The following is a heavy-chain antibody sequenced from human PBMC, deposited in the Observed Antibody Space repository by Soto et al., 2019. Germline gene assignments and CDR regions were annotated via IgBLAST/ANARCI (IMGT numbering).Heavy chain of an antibody. D-gene: IGHD6-13*01. Sequence: SETLSLTCAVYGGSFSDYYWSWICQPPGKGLEWIGEINHSGSTNYNPSLRSRVTISVDTSKNQFSLKLSSVTAADTAVYYCAVPKAAAGTRLDYWGQGTLVTVSS. V-gene: IGHV4-34*01. CDR3: AVPKAAAGTRLDY. CDR2: INHSGST. J-gene: IGHJ4*02. CDR1: GGSFSDYY.